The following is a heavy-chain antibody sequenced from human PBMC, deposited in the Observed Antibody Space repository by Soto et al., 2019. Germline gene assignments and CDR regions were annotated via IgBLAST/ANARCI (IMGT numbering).Heavy chain of an antibody. J-gene: IGHJ5*02. CDR3: ARGRFCSGGGCYSSRGNCFDP. CDR2: INPNSGGT. V-gene: IGHV1-2*04. Sequence: ASVKVSCKASGYTFTGYYMHWVRQAPGQGLEWMGWINPNSGGTNYAQKFQGWVTMTRDTSISTAYMELSRLRSDDTAVYYCARGRFCSGGGCYSSRGNCFDPWGQGTQVPVSS. D-gene: IGHD2-15*01. CDR1: GYTFTGYY.